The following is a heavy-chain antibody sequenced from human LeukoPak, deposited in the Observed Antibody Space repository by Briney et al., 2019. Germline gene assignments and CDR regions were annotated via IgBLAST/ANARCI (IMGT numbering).Heavy chain of an antibody. CDR2: IYYSGRT. J-gene: IGHJ4*02. D-gene: IGHD3-22*01. CDR3: ARRPLGSAAMQYYDSSGSPFDY. CDR1: GGSISSSSYY. V-gene: IGHV4-30-4*08. Sequence: KPSETLSLTCTVSGGSISSSSYYWGWIRQPPGKGLEWIGYIYYSGRTYYNPSLKSRVIISVDTSKNQFSLKLSSVTAADTAVYYCARRPLGSAAMQYYDSSGSPFDYWGQGTLVTVSS.